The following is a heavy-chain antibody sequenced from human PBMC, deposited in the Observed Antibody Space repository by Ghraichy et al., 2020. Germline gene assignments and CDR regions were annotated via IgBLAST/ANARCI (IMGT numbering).Heavy chain of an antibody. J-gene: IGHJ4*02. CDR3: ARGAPGSRGCYDY. CDR2: SRNKANGYTT. D-gene: IGHD6-19*01. CDR1: GFTVSDHY. Sequence: GGSLRLSCAVSGFTVSDHYMDWVRQAPGKGLEWLGHSRNKANGYTTEYAASVKGRFSISRDESMNSLYLQMNSLRPEDAAVYYCARGAPGSRGCYDYWGQGTLVTVSS. V-gene: IGHV3-72*01.